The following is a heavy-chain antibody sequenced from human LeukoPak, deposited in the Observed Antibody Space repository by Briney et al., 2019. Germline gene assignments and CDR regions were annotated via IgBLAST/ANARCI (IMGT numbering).Heavy chain of an antibody. Sequence: GRSLRLSCAASGFTFDDYAMHWVRQAPGKGLEWVSGISWNSGSIGYADSVKGRFTISRDNAKNSLYLQMNSLRAEDTALYYCARMGKWELLAFDYWGQGTLVTVSS. CDR1: GFTFDDYA. V-gene: IGHV3-9*01. J-gene: IGHJ4*02. CDR3: ARMGKWELLAFDY. CDR2: ISWNSGSI. D-gene: IGHD1-26*01.